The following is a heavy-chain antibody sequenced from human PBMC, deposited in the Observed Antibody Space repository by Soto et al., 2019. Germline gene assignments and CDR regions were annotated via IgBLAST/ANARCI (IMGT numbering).Heavy chain of an antibody. D-gene: IGHD6-6*01. CDR2: IYWDDDE. CDR1: GFSLTTTGVG. V-gene: IGHV2-5*02. Sequence: QISLKESGPALVKPTQTLTLTCSFSGFSLTTTGVGVGWIRQPPGKALEWLALIYWDDDERYNPSLKNRLTITKDTSKNLVVLTMTNVDPVDTATYYCALGIAARQFDSWGQGTLVTVSS. CDR3: ALGIAARQFDS. J-gene: IGHJ4*02.